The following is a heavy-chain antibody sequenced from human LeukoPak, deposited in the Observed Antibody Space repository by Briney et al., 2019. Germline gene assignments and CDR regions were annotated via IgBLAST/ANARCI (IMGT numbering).Heavy chain of an antibody. J-gene: IGHJ4*02. D-gene: IGHD2/OR15-2a*01. CDR1: GGSISSSNW. CDR3: AKLDTVIRLGFGY. Sequence: SETLSLTCAVSGGSISSSNWWSWVRPPPGKGLEWIGEIYHSGSTNYNPSLKSRVTISVDKSKNQFSLKLSSVTAADTAVYYCAKLDTVIRLGFGYWGQGTLVTVSS. V-gene: IGHV4-4*02. CDR2: IYHSGST.